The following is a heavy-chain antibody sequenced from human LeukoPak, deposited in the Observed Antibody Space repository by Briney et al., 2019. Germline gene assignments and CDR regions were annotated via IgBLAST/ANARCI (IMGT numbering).Heavy chain of an antibody. CDR3: ATLDPYSGSYYFDY. CDR1: GGSVSSDSYF. CDR2: IYYSGST. J-gene: IGHJ4*02. V-gene: IGHV4-61*01. D-gene: IGHD1-26*01. Sequence: SETLSLTCTVSGGSVSSDSYFWTWIRQPPGKGLEWIGYIYYSGSTNYNPSLKSRVTISIDTSKNQLSLKLSSVTAADTAVYYCATLDPYSGSYYFDYWGQGTLVTVSS.